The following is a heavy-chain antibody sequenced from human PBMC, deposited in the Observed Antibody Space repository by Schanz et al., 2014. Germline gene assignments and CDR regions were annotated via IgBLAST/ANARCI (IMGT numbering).Heavy chain of an antibody. Sequence: EVQLLESGGGLVQPGVTLRLSCEASKSTFNNYPMSWVRQAPGKGLEWVATITSSGGNAYYADSVRGRFAISRDSSKNTVYLQVNSLRLEDTAIYYCAKTGGVGVRYYFDPWGQGTLVTVSS. D-gene: IGHD3-10*01. V-gene: IGHV3-23*01. CDR2: ITSSGGNA. CDR1: KSTFNNYP. CDR3: AKTGGVGVRYYFDP. J-gene: IGHJ4*02.